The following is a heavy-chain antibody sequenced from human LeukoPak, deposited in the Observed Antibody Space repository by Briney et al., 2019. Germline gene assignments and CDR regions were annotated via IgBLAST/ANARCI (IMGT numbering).Heavy chain of an antibody. CDR1: GASISSGTYY. CDR3: ARYGDYRVKSNWFDP. J-gene: IGHJ5*02. CDR2: MYTSGST. V-gene: IGHV4-61*02. Sequence: SETLSLTCTVSGASISSGTYYWSWIRQPAGKGLEWIGRMYTSGSTNYNPSLKSRVTTSVDTSKNQFSLKLSSVTAADTAVYYCARYGDYRVKSNWFDPWGQGTLVTVSS. D-gene: IGHD4-17*01.